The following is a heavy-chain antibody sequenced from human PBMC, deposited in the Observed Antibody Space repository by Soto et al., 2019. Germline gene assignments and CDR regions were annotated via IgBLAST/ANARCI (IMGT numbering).Heavy chain of an antibody. CDR3: AGMYQSDEGGWFDP. V-gene: IGHV3-48*01. CDR2: ISSSSSTI. Sequence: GGSLRLSCAASGFTFSSYSMNWVRQAPGKGLEWVSYISSSSSTIYYADSVKGRFTISRDNAKNSLYLQMNSLRAEDTAVYYCAGMYQSDEGGWFDPWGQGTLVTVSS. J-gene: IGHJ5*02. D-gene: IGHD2-2*01. CDR1: GFTFSSYS.